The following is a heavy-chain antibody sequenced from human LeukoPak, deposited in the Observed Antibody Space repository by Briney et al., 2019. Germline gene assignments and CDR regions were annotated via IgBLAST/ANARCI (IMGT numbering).Heavy chain of an antibody. CDR2: IYYSGST. Sequence: SETLSLTCAVYGGSFSSYYWGWIRQPPGKGLEWIGSIYYSGSTYYNPSLKSRVTISVDTSKNQFSLKLSSVTAADTAVYYCARDIVVVVAATLLSSWFDPWGQGTLVTVSS. CDR3: ARDIVVVVAATLLSSWFDP. D-gene: IGHD2-15*01. V-gene: IGHV4-39*01. CDR1: GGSFSSYY. J-gene: IGHJ5*02.